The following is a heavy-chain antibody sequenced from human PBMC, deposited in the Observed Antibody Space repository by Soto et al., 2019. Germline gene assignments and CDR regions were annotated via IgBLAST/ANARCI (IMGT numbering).Heavy chain of an antibody. D-gene: IGHD3-10*01. Sequence: GESLKISCKGSGYSFTIYWISWVLQMPWKGLEWMGRIDPSDSYTNYSPSFQGHVTISADKSISTAYLQWSSLKASDTAMYYCARSLYGSGAYYYYHGMDVWGQGTTVTVSS. CDR3: ARSLYGSGAYYYYHGMDV. J-gene: IGHJ6*02. CDR1: GYSFTIYW. CDR2: IDPSDSYT. V-gene: IGHV5-10-1*01.